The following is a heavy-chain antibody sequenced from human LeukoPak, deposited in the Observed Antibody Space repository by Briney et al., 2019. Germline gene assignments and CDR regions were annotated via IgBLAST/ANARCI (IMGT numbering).Heavy chain of an antibody. CDR3: ARASDTAMVTGYFDY. Sequence: GGSLRLSCAASGFTFSSYWMNWARQAPGKGLEWVSAISGSGGSTYYADSVKGRFTISRDNSKNTLYLQMNSLRAEDTAVYYCARASDTAMVTGYFDYWGQGTLVTVSS. J-gene: IGHJ4*02. D-gene: IGHD5-18*01. CDR1: GFTFSSYW. V-gene: IGHV3-23*01. CDR2: ISGSGGST.